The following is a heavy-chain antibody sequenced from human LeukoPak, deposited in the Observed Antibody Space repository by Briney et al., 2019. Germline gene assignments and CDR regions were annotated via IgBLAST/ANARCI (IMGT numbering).Heavy chain of an antibody. D-gene: IGHD1-14*01. J-gene: IGHJ4*02. V-gene: IGHV3-23*01. CDR3: AKANKVLTATHIDS. CDR2: ISGSGDST. CDR1: GYTFNYYA. Sequence: RGSLKLSCAATGYTFNYYAMNWVRQAPGKGLEWIGAISGSGDSTYYADSVKGHFTITRDNSKNTLYLQMNSLRAEDTAIYYCAKANKVLTATHIDSWGQGTLVTVSS.